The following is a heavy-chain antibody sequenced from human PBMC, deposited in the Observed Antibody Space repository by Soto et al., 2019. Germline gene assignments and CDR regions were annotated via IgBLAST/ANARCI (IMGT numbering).Heavy chain of an antibody. J-gene: IGHJ2*01. CDR1: GGSISTYY. CDR2: IYYTGST. D-gene: IGHD7-27*01. CDR3: ARGNWDWYFDL. V-gene: IGHV4-59*01. Sequence: QVQLQESGPGLVKPSETLSLTCTVSGGSISTYYWTWIRQPPGKGLEWIGYIYYTGSTNYNPSLKSRVTXSXXTSKNQFSLKLSSVTAADTAVYYCARGNWDWYFDLWGRGTLVTVSS.